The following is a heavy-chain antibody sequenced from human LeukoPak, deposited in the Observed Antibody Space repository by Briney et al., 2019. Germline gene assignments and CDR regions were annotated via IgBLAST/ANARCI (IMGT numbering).Heavy chain of an antibody. Sequence: SGPALVRPTQTLTLTCTFSGFSLITSEMCVSWIRQPPEKALEWLARIDWDDDKYYSTSLKTRLTISKDTSKNQVVLTMTNMDPVDTATYYCARPPCSYYNDSSGFYFNYWGQGTLVTVSS. D-gene: IGHD3-22*01. CDR1: GFSLITSEMC. CDR3: ARPPCSYYNDSSGFYFNY. V-gene: IGHV2-70*11. CDR2: IDWDDDK. J-gene: IGHJ4*02.